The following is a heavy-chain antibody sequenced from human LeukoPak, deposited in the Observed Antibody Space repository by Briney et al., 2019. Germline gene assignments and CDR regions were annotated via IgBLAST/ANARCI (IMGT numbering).Heavy chain of an antibody. J-gene: IGHJ4*02. D-gene: IGHD2-8*01. CDR1: GFTFSSYA. Sequence: PGRSLRLSCAASGFTFSSYAMHWVPQAPGKGLEWVAVISYDGSNKYYADSVKGRFTISRDNSKNTLYLQMNSLRAEDTAVYYCARDGPILTKNYFDYWGQGTLVTVSS. CDR2: ISYDGSNK. V-gene: IGHV3-30-3*01. CDR3: ARDGPILTKNYFDY.